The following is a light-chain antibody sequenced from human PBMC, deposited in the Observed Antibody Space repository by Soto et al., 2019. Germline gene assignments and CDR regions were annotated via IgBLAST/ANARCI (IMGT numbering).Light chain of an antibody. CDR1: QGISSY. CDR3: QQYYSYPIT. Sequence: AIRMTQSPSSFSASTGDGVTITCRASQGISSYSAWYQQKPGKAPKLLIYAASTLQSGVPSRFSGSGSGTDFTLTISCLQSEDFATYYCQQYYSYPITFGQGTRLEIK. J-gene: IGKJ5*01. V-gene: IGKV1-8*01. CDR2: AAS.